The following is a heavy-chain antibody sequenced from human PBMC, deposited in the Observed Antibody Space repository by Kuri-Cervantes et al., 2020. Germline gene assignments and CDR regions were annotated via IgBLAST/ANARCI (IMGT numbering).Heavy chain of an antibody. D-gene: IGHD5-24*01. J-gene: IGHJ6*03. Sequence: LSLTCVASGFTFSNAWMSWVRQAPGKGLEWVGRIKSKTDGGTTDYAAPVKGRFTISRDDSKNTLYLQMNSLKTEDTAVYYCATFTRRAGYYMEVWGKGTTVTVSS. CDR1: GFTFSNAW. V-gene: IGHV3-15*01. CDR3: ATFTRRAGYYMEV. CDR2: IKSKTDGGTT.